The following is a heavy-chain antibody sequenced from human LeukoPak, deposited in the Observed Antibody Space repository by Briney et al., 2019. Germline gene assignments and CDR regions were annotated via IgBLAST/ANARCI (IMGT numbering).Heavy chain of an antibody. Sequence: SETLSLTCAVYGGSFSGYYWSWIRQPPGKGLEWIGEINHSGSTNYNPSLKSRVTISVDTSKNQFSLKLSSVTAADTAVYYCARVTYDYVWGTYGDDAFDIWGQGTMVTVSS. CDR2: INHSGST. D-gene: IGHD3-16*01. CDR3: ARVTYDYVWGTYGDDAFDI. J-gene: IGHJ3*02. CDR1: GGSFSGYY. V-gene: IGHV4-34*01.